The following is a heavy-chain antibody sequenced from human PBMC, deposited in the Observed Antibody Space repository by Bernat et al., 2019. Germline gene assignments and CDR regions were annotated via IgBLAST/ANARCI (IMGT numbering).Heavy chain of an antibody. D-gene: IGHD3-16*01. Sequence: QVQLVQSASEVKNPGASVNISCKALRYSFISYGIQWLRQAPGQRLEWMGWIDPATGKTKFSQKFQGRVTITMYTSASTVYLGLSSLRSEDTALYYCARGIGDASFSYYDGMDVWGQGTTVTVSS. CDR2: IDPATGKT. V-gene: IGHV1-3*01. CDR3: ARGIGDASFSYYDGMDV. J-gene: IGHJ6*02. CDR1: RYSFISYG.